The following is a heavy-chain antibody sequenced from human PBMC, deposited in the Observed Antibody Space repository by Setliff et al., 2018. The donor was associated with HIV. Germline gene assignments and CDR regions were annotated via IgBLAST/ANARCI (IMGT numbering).Heavy chain of an antibody. Sequence: SETLSLTCTVSGDSISSATYYWNWIRQPAGKALEWIGRINTSGTTIYSPSLKSRVTISLEKSNNQFSLKLSSVTAADTAVYYCARDFKRYNSPCRFDPWGQGILVTVSS. CDR3: ARDFKRYNSPCRFDP. CDR1: GDSISSATYY. V-gene: IGHV4-61*02. CDR2: INTSGTT. D-gene: IGHD1-1*01. J-gene: IGHJ5*02.